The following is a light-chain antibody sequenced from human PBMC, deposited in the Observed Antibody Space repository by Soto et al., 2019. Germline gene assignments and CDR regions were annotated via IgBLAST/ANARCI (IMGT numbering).Light chain of an antibody. J-gene: IGLJ1*01. CDR3: CSYAGSGTFV. Sequence: QSALTQPASVSGSPGQSITISCTGTNNDVGSYNLVSWYQQHPGKAPKVMIYEGSKRPSGVSNRFSGSKSGNTASLTISGLQAEDESDYYCCSYAGSGTFVFGAGTKVTAL. V-gene: IGLV2-23*01. CDR2: EGS. CDR1: NNDVGSYNL.